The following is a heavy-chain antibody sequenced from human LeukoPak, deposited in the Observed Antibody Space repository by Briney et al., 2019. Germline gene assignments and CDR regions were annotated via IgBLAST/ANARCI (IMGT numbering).Heavy chain of an antibody. D-gene: IGHD3-9*01. Sequence: PSETLSLTCTVSGGSISSYYWSWIRQPAGKGLEWIGRIYTSGSTNYNPSLKSRVTMSVDTSKNQFSLKLSSVTAADTAVYYCARDRGDYDILTGNYWGKFDYWGQGTLVTVSS. CDR2: IYTSGST. CDR1: GGSISSYY. V-gene: IGHV4-4*07. J-gene: IGHJ4*02. CDR3: ARDRGDYDILTGNYWGKFDY.